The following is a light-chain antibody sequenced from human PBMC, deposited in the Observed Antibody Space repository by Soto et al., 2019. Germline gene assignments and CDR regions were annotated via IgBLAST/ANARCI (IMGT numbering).Light chain of an antibody. V-gene: IGKV1-5*03. J-gene: IGKJ1*01. CDR2: KAS. CDR3: QPYNSYPWT. CDR1: QSISSW. Sequence: DIQMTQSPSTLSASVGDRVTITCRASQSISSWLAWYQQKPGKAPKLLIYKASSLESGVPSRFSGSGSGTESTLTISSLQPEDFATYDCQPYNSYPWTFGQGTKVETK.